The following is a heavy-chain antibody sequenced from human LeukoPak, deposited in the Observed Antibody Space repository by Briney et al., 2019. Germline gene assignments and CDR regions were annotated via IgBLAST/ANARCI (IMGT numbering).Heavy chain of an antibody. V-gene: IGHV4-59*01. CDR1: GGSFSGYY. Sequence: SETLSLTCAVYGGSFSGYYWSWIRQPPGKGLEWIGYIYYSGSTNYNPSLKSRVTISVDTSKNQFSLKLSSVTAADTAVYYCARGDCSGGSCYFRYWGQGTLVTVSS. D-gene: IGHD2-15*01. J-gene: IGHJ4*02. CDR3: ARGDCSGGSCYFRY. CDR2: IYYSGST.